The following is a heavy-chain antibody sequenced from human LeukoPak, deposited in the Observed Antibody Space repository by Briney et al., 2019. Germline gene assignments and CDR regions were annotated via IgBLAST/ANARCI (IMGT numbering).Heavy chain of an antibody. CDR1: GFTFSSYG. D-gene: IGHD6-13*01. J-gene: IGHJ4*02. CDR2: ISYDGSNK. V-gene: IGHV3-30*03. Sequence: PGRSLRLSCAASGFTFSSYGMHWVRQAPGKGLEWVAVISYDGSNKYYADSVKGRFTISRDNSKNTLYLQMNSLRAEDTAVYYCARGEQQLVLPFDYWGQGTLVTVSS. CDR3: ARGEQQLVLPFDY.